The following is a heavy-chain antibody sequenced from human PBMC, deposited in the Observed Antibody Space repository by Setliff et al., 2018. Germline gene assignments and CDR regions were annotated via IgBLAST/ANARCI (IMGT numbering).Heavy chain of an antibody. J-gene: IGHJ4*02. CDR2: IKEDGSET. Sequence: PGGSLRLSCAASGFTLRSYWMSWVRQAPGKGLEWVANIKEDGSETYYGGSVKGRFTISRDNAKNSLYLQMNSLRVEDTAVYYCVNSYRGYGDYPDYWGQGTLVTVSS. D-gene: IGHD5-12*01. V-gene: IGHV3-7*03. CDR3: VNSYRGYGDYPDY. CDR1: GFTLRSYW.